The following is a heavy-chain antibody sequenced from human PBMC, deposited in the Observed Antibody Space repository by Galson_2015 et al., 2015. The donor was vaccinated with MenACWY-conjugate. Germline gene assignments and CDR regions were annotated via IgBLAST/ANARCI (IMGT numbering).Heavy chain of an antibody. V-gene: IGHV1-18*04. Sequence: SVKVSCKASGYTFTSYGISWVRQAPGQGLEWMGWISAYNGNTNYAQKLQGRVTMTTDTSTSTAYMELRSLRSDDTAVYYCARDIRWELPVHLDYWGQGTLVTVSS. CDR1: GYTFTSYG. D-gene: IGHD1-26*01. CDR2: ISAYNGNT. J-gene: IGHJ4*02. CDR3: ARDIRWELPVHLDY.